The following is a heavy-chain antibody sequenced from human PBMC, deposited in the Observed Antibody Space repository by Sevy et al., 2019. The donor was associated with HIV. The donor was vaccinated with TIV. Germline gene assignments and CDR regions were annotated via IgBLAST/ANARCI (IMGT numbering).Heavy chain of an antibody. Sequence: GGSLRLSCAASGFTFSKYSMSWVRQAPGKGLEWVSTFSFGCGRINYADSVKGRVTISRDDSKNTPYLQMNSLSAEDTAVYYCAREGCTKAYDSWGQGTLVTVSS. CDR1: GFTFSKYS. CDR2: FSFGCGRI. CDR3: AREGCTKAYDS. D-gene: IGHD2-8*01. V-gene: IGHV3-23*01. J-gene: IGHJ4*02.